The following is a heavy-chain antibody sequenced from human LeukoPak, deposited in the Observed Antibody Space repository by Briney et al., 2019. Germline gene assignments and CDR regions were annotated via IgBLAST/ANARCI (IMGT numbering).Heavy chain of an antibody. V-gene: IGHV3-7*01. Sequence: GGSLRLSCEASEFIFSGYWMTWVRQAPGKGLEWVANVKEDGSEKYYVDSVKGRFIISRNNANKSLYLQMNSLRAEDTAVYYCARRSTVTAYDFYYMDVWGKGTTVIVSS. CDR2: VKEDGSEK. D-gene: IGHD4-17*01. CDR3: ARRSTVTAYDFYYMDV. J-gene: IGHJ6*03. CDR1: EFIFSGYW.